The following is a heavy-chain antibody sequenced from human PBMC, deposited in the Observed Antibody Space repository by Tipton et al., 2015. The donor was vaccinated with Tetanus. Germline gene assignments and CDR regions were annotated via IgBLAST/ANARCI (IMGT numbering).Heavy chain of an antibody. J-gene: IGHJ4*02. Sequence: LRLSCAVSGASISSIYSWSWIRQPPGKDLEWIGYIYQTGTTYYNPSLKGRVTISMDRSNTQFSLRLDSLTAADTAVYYCARAAGFLGLTHDFWGRGTLVSVSS. CDR3: ARAAGFLGLTHDF. D-gene: IGHD2/OR15-2a*01. V-gene: IGHV4-30-2*01. CDR2: IYQTGTT. CDR1: GASISSIYS.